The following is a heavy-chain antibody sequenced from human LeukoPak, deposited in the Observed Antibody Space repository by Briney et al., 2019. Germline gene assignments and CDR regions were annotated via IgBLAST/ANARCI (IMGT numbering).Heavy chain of an antibody. CDR2: VYCSGST. Sequence: SETLSLTCTVSGGSISTYYWSWIRQPPGKGLEWIGYVYCSGSTNYNPSLKSRVTISADTSKNQFSLKLSSVTAADTAVYYCARVTYYYDSSGYQHPPNVDYWGQGTLVTVSS. CDR3: ARVTYYYDSSGYQHPPNVDY. CDR1: GGSISTYY. J-gene: IGHJ4*02. D-gene: IGHD3-22*01. V-gene: IGHV4-59*01.